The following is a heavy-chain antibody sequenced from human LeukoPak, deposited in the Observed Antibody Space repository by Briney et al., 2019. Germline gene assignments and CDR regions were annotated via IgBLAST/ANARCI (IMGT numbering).Heavy chain of an antibody. V-gene: IGHV5-51*01. CDR2: IYPDDSDT. CDR3: ARHLYGSGPGGDDYYGMDV. CDR1: GYSFTSYW. J-gene: IGHJ6*02. D-gene: IGHD3-10*01. Sequence: GESLKISCKGSGYSFTSYWIGWVRQMPGKGLEWMGIIYPDDSDTRYSPSFQGQVTISADKSISTAYLQWSSLKASDSALYYCARHLYGSGPGGDDYYGMDVWGQGTTVSVSS.